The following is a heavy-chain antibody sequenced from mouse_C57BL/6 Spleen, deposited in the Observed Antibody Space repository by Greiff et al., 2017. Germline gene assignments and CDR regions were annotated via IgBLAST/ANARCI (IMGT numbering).Heavy chain of an antibody. CDR2: IYPGSGST. V-gene: IGHV1-55*01. CDR3: ARSVYGNYLWYFDV. D-gene: IGHD2-1*01. J-gene: IGHJ1*03. CDR1: GYTFTSYW. Sequence: VQLQQPGAELVKPGASVKMSCKASGYTFTSYWITWVKQRPGQGLEWIGDIYPGSGSTNYNEKFKSKATLTVDTSSSTAYMQLSSLTAEDSAVYYCARSVYGNYLWYFDVWGTGTTVTVSS.